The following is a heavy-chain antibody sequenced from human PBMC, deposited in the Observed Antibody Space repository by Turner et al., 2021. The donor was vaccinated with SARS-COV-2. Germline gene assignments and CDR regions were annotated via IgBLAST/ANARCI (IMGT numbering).Heavy chain of an antibody. CDR1: GFPFSSYG. CDR2: ISYDGSNK. J-gene: IGHJ4*02. CDR3: AKGESQYFDY. V-gene: IGHV3-30*18. Sequence: QVQLVEPGGGVVQPGRSLRLSCAATGFPFSSYGMHWVRQAPGKGLEWVAVISYDGSNKYYADSVKGRFTISRDNSKNTLYLQMNSLRAEDTAVYYCAKGESQYFDYWGQGTLVTVSS.